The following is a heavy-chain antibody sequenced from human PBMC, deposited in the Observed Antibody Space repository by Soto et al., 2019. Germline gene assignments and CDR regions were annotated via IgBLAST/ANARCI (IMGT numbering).Heavy chain of an antibody. Sequence: QVQLQQWGAGLLKPSETLSLTCAVYGGSFSGYYWSWIRQPPGKGLEWIGEINHSGSTNYNPSLKSRVTISVDTSKNQFSLKLRSVTAADTAVYYCARALYSSSGFDYWGHGTLVTVSS. CDR1: GGSFSGYY. J-gene: IGHJ4*01. D-gene: IGHD6-6*01. CDR3: ARALYSSSGFDY. CDR2: INHSGST. V-gene: IGHV4-34*01.